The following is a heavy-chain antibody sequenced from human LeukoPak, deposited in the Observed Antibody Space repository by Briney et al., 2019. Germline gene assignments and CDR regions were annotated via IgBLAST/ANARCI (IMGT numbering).Heavy chain of an antibody. Sequence: ASVKVSCKASGYTFTSYDINWVRQATGQGLKWMGWMNPNSGNTGYAQKFQGRVTMTRNTSISTAYMELSSLRSEDTAVYYCARSGVRGVIVFPFDYWGQGTLVTVSS. CDR1: GYTFTSYD. D-gene: IGHD3-10*01. V-gene: IGHV1-8*01. CDR3: ARSGVRGVIVFPFDY. CDR2: MNPNSGNT. J-gene: IGHJ4*02.